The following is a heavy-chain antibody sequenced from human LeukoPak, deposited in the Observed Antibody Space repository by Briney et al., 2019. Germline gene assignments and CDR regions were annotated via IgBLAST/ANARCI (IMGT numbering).Heavy chain of an antibody. D-gene: IGHD3-22*01. V-gene: IGHV3-33*01. Sequence: GRSLRLSCAASGFTFSSYGMHWVRQAPGKGLEWVAVIWYDGSNKYYADSVKGRFTISRDNSKNTLYLQMNSLRAEDTAVYYCARGGSYYYVSSSSIDYWGQGTLVTVSS. CDR1: GFTFSSYG. J-gene: IGHJ4*02. CDR3: ARGGSYYYVSSSSIDY. CDR2: IWYDGSNK.